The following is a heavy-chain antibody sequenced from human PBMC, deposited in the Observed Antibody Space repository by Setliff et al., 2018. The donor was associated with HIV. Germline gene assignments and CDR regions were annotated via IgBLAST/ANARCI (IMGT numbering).Heavy chain of an antibody. J-gene: IGHJ3*02. CDR3: ATTAAAGVRGNAFDI. V-gene: IGHV4-39*07. Sequence: SLTCTVSGGSISSGTYYWGWIRQPPGKGLEWIGSFYYSGTTYYKPSLKSRVTISVDTSKNQFSLKLSSVTAADTAVYYCATTAAAGVRGNAFDIWGQGTMVTVSS. D-gene: IGHD6-13*01. CDR1: GGSISSGTYY. CDR2: FYYSGTT.